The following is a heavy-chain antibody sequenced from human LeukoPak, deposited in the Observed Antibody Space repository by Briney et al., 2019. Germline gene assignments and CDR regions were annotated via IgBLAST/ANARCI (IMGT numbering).Heavy chain of an antibody. CDR1: GYTFTGYY. CDR2: INPNSGGT. Sequence: VASVKVSCKASGYTFTGYYMHWVRQAPGQGLEWMGWINPNSGGTNYAQKFQGWVTMTRDTSISTTYMELSRLRSDGTAVYYCARDGDSSGWYDFDYWGQGTLVTVSS. D-gene: IGHD6-19*01. V-gene: IGHV1-2*04. CDR3: ARDGDSSGWYDFDY. J-gene: IGHJ4*02.